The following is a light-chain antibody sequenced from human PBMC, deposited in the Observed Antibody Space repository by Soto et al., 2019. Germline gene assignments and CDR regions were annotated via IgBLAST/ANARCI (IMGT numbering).Light chain of an antibody. CDR3: QQYGSSSWT. Sequence: EIVLTQSPGTLSLSPGERATISCRASQSVSSSYLAWYQQKPGQAPRLLIYGTSSRATAIPDRFSGSGSGTDFTLTISRLEPEDFAMYYCQQYGSSSWTFGQGTKVEIK. J-gene: IGKJ1*01. V-gene: IGKV3-20*01. CDR1: QSVSSSY. CDR2: GTS.